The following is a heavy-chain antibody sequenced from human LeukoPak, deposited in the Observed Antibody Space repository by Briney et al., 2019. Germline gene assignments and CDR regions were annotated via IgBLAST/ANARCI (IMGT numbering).Heavy chain of an antibody. CDR2: IYYSGST. CDR3: ARSSRALDI. Sequence: SETLSLTCTVSGGSISSGGFSWSWIRQHPGKGLEWIGYIYYSGSTYYNPSLKSRVTISVDTSKNQFSLKLSSVTAADTAVYYCARSSRALDIWGQGTMVTVSS. CDR1: GGSISSGGFS. J-gene: IGHJ3*02. V-gene: IGHV4-31*03.